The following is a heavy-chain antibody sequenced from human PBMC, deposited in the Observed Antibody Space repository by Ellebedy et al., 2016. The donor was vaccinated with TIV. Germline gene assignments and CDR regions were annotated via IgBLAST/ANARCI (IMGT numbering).Heavy chain of an antibody. CDR3: ARGYASPNY. V-gene: IGHV3-7*01. Sequence: GESLKLSCAASGFTFSSYWMSWVRQAPGKGLEWVANIKQDGSEQYYVDSVKGRFTISRDNAKNSLYLQMNSLRAEDTAVYYCARGYASPNYWGQGTLVTVSS. CDR1: GFTFSSYW. J-gene: IGHJ4*02. D-gene: IGHD2-8*01. CDR2: IKQDGSEQ.